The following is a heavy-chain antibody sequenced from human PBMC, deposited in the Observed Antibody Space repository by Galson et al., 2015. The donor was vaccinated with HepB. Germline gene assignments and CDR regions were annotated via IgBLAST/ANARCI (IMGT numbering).Heavy chain of an antibody. Sequence: SLRLSCAVSGFTFSNYAMSWVRQAPGKGLEWVSVVSGTGGSTYYADSVKGRFTISRDNSRNTLYLQMNSLRADDTAIYYCAKDRERWLQSPFDYWGQGTLVPVSS. CDR2: VSGTGGST. CDR3: AKDRERWLQSPFDY. D-gene: IGHD5-24*01. V-gene: IGHV3-23*01. J-gene: IGHJ4*02. CDR1: GFTFSNYA.